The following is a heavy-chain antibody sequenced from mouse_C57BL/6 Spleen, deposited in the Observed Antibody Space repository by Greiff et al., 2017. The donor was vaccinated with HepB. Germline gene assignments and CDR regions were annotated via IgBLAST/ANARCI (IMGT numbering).Heavy chain of an antibody. CDR3: ARDGAYDGYPLTMDY. CDR1: GYTFTSYG. D-gene: IGHD2-3*01. CDR2: IYPRSGNT. V-gene: IGHV1-81*01. Sequence: QVQLQQSGAELARPGASVKLSCKASGYTFTSYGISWVKQRTGQGLEWIGEIYPRSGNTYYNEKFKGKATLTADKSSSTAYMELRSLTSEDSAVYFCARDGAYDGYPLTMDYWGQGTSVTVSS. J-gene: IGHJ4*01.